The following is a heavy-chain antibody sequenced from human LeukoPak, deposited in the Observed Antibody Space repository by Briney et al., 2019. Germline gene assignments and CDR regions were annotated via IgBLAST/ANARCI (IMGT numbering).Heavy chain of an antibody. J-gene: IGHJ5*02. D-gene: IGHD3-16*01. CDR1: GFTFSNYA. CDR2: IRNNGSTT. V-gene: IGHV3-23*01. Sequence: GGSLRLSCATSGFTFSNYAMTWVRQAPGKGLEWVSYIRNNGSTTYYADSVKGRFTISRDNSKNTLYLQMNGLRAEDTAVYYSARDVWNMEMLGGGGPLDSWGQGDLVIVSS. CDR3: ARDVWNMEMLGGGGPLDS.